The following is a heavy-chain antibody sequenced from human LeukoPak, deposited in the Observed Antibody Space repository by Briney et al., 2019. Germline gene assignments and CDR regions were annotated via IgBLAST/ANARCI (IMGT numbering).Heavy chain of an antibody. V-gene: IGHV3-21*01. CDR2: ISSSSSYI. CDR3: ARGGYDSRGFEPGPEY. D-gene: IGHD3-22*01. Sequence: GGGLVKPGGSLRLSCAASGFTFSSYSMNWVRQAPGKGLEWVSSISSSSSYIYYADSVKGRFTISRDNAKNSLYLQMNSLRAEDTAVYYCARGGYDSRGFEPGPEYWGQGTLVTVSS. CDR1: GFTFSSYS. J-gene: IGHJ4*02.